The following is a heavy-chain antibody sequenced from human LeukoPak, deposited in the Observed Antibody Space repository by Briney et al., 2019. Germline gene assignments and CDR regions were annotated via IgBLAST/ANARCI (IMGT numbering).Heavy chain of an antibody. CDR2: IYHSGST. V-gene: IGHV4-38-2*02. D-gene: IGHD6-13*01. CDR1: GYSISSGYY. Sequence: SETLSLTCTVSGYSISSGYYWGWIRQPPGKGLEWIGSIYHSGSTYYNPSLKSRVTISVATSKNQFSLKLSSVTAADTAVYYCARLLYSSSWYEDYWGQGTLVTVSS. J-gene: IGHJ4*02. CDR3: ARLLYSSSWYEDY.